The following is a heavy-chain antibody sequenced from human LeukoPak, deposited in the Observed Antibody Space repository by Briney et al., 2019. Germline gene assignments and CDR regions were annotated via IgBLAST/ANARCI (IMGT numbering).Heavy chain of an antibody. V-gene: IGHV1-8*01. CDR3: ARGVEIIAVAGYNWFDP. J-gene: IGHJ5*02. D-gene: IGHD6-19*01. Sequence: GASVKVSCKASGYTFTSYDVNWVRQASGQGLEWMGWMNPNSGNTGYAQKFQGRVTITRNTSISTAYMELSSLRSEDTAVYYCARGVEIIAVAGYNWFDPWGQGTLVTVSS. CDR1: GYTFTSYD. CDR2: MNPNSGNT.